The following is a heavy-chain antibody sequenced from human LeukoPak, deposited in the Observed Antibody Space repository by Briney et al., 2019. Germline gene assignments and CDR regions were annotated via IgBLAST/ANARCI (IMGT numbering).Heavy chain of an antibody. D-gene: IGHD4-17*01. CDR2: IYKSMYSGGST. CDR3: VRDPTTVTTFFDL. J-gene: IGHJ5*01. CDR1: GDSIGAYY. V-gene: IGHV4-4*07. Sequence: SETLSLTCTVSGDSIGAYYWSWIRQPAGKGLEWIGRIYKSMYSGGSTDYNPSLKSRVTMSVNTSKNQLSLKLSSLTAADTAAYYCVRDPTTVTTFFDLWGQGTLVTVSS.